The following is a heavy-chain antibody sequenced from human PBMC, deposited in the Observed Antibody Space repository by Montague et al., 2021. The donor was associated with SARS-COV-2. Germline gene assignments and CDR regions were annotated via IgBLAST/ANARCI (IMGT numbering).Heavy chain of an antibody. Sequence: SETLSLTCTVSGVSLSTYYWNWVRQTPGKGLEWISHIYYSGDGRSNPSLSSRLSMSLDVSRNQFSLKLRSVTAADTAVYYCALADISGGCIEFWGQGILVTVSS. D-gene: IGHD2-21*01. V-gene: IGHV4-59*01. CDR3: ALADISGGCIEF. J-gene: IGHJ4*02. CDR1: GVSLSTYY. CDR2: IYYSGDG.